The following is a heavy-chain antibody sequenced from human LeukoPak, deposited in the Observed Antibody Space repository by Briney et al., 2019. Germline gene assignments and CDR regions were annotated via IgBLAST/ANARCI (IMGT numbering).Heavy chain of an antibody. V-gene: IGHV1-69*04. CDR1: GGTFSSYA. CDR2: IIPILGIA. Sequence: SVKVSFKASGGTFSSYAISWVRQAPGQGLEWMGRIIPILGIANYAQKFQGRVTITADKSTSTAYMELSSLRSEDTAVYYCARHQMYYYDSSGYEAWFDPWGQGTLVTVSS. CDR3: ARHQMYYYDSSGYEAWFDP. D-gene: IGHD3-22*01. J-gene: IGHJ5*02.